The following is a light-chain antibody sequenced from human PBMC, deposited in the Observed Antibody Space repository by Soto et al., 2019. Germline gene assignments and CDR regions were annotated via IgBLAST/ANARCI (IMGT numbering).Light chain of an antibody. J-gene: IGLJ3*02. CDR3: SSYTRSNTVV. CDR2: DVS. Sequence: QSVLTQPASVSGSPGQSITISCTGTNNDVGAYNYVSWYQQHPGKAPKTRVYDVSHRPSGVSNRFSGSKSGNTASLTISGLQAEDEADYYCSSYTRSNTVVFGGGTKLTVL. V-gene: IGLV2-14*03. CDR1: NNDVGAYNY.